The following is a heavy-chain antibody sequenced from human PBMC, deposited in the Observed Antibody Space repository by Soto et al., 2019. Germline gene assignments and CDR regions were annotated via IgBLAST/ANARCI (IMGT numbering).Heavy chain of an antibody. Sequence: GGSLRLSCAASGFTFSDYYMSWIRQAPGKGLEWVSYISSSGSTIYYADSVKGRFTISRDNAKNSLYLQMNSLRAEDTAVYYCARIPQDIVATSYFDYWGQGTLVTVSS. CDR2: ISSSGSTI. CDR3: ARIPQDIVATSYFDY. J-gene: IGHJ4*02. V-gene: IGHV3-11*01. D-gene: IGHD5-12*01. CDR1: GFTFSDYY.